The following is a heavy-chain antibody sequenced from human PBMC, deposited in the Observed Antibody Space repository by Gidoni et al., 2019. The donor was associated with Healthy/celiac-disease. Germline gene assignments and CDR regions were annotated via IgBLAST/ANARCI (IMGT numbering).Heavy chain of an antibody. CDR1: GFTFEAYG. V-gene: IGHV3-20*04. D-gene: IGHD3-22*01. CDR2: ISWNGGST. J-gene: IGHJ4*02. CDR3: ARDYYDSSGYPYYFDY. Sequence: VQLVESGGGVVRPGGSLRLTCAASGFTFEAYGMCWVRQAPGKGLECFSSISWNGGSTGYADSVKGRFTISRDYAYNSLYLQMNCLRAEYTALYYCARDYYDSSGYPYYFDYWGQGTLVTVSS.